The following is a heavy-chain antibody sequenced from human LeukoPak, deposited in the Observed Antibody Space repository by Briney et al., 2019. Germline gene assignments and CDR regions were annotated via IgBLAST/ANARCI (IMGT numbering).Heavy chain of an antibody. D-gene: IGHD3-22*01. CDR1: GFTFSSYA. V-gene: IGHV3-23*01. CDR2: ISGSGGST. Sequence: GSLRLSCAASGFTFSSYAMSWVRQAPGKGLEWVSAISGSGGSTYYADSVKGRFTISRDNSKNTLYLQMNSLRAEDTAVYYCAKDDSQHYYDSSGYYVFDYWGQGTLVIVSS. CDR3: AKDDSQHYYDSSGYYVFDY. J-gene: IGHJ4*02.